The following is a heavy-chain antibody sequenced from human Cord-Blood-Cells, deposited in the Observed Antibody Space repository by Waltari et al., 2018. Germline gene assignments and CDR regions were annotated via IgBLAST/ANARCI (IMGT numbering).Heavy chain of an antibody. CDR3: TTLENDYGDYGDAFDI. CDR1: GFTFSNAW. J-gene: IGHJ3*02. D-gene: IGHD4-17*01. Sequence: AASGFTFSNAWMSCVRQVPGTGLEWVGRIKSKTDGGTTDYAAPVKGRFTISRDDSKNTLYLQMNSLKTEDTAVYYCTTLENDYGDYGDAFDIWGQGTMVTVSS. CDR2: IKSKTDGGTT. V-gene: IGHV3-15*01.